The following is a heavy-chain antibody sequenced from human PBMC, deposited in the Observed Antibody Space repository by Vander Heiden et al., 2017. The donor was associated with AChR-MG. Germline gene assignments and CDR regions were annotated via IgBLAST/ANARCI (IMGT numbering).Heavy chain of an antibody. CDR2: ISYDGSNK. CDR3: AKDLREGYYYYYGMDV. Sequence: QVQLVESGGGVVQPGRSLRRSCAASGFTFSSYGMHWVRQAPGKGLEWVAVISYDGSNKYYADSVKGRFTISRDNSKNTLYLQMNSLRAEDTAVYYCAKDLREGYYYYYGMDVWGQGTTVTVSS. J-gene: IGHJ6*02. CDR1: GFTFSSYG. V-gene: IGHV3-30*18.